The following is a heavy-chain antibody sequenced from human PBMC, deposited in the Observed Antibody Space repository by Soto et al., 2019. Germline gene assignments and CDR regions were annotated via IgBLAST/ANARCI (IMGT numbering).Heavy chain of an antibody. D-gene: IGHD3-22*01. V-gene: IGHV1-8*01. Sequence: ASVKVSCKASGYTFTSYDINWVRQATGQGLEWMGWMNPNSGNTGYAQKFQGRVTMTRNTSISTAYMELSSLKASDTAMYYCARPLGGDSSGYYSHHYAMEVWGQRTTVTLSS. CDR3: ARPLGGDSSGYYSHHYAMEV. CDR1: GYTFTSYD. J-gene: IGHJ6*01. CDR2: MNPNSGNT.